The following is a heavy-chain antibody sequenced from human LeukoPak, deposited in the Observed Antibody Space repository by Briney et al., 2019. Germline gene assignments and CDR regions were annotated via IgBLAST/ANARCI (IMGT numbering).Heavy chain of an antibody. CDR2: IYYSGRT. V-gene: IGHV4-59*01. CDR1: SGSISSYY. D-gene: IGHD5-18*01. CDR3: ARGQKYRNGYTVTELGSGYFDY. Sequence: SETLSLTCSVSSGSISSYYWSWIRQPPGKGLEWIGYIYYSGRTSYNPSLKSRVTISVDTSKNHFSLTLSSVTAADTAVYYCARGQKYRNGYTVTELGSGYFDYWGQGTLVTVSS. J-gene: IGHJ4*02.